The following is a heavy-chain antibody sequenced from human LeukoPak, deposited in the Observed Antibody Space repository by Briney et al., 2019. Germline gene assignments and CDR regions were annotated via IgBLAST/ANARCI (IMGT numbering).Heavy chain of an antibody. CDR3: AKDKGPVYYYYMDV. J-gene: IGHJ6*03. Sequence: GGSLRLSCAASGFTFNSYEMNWVRQAPGKGLEWVSYISSSAGTIYYADSMKGRFTISRDNAKNSLYLQMNSLRAEDTALYYCAKDKGPVYYYYMDVWGKGTTVTISS. CDR1: GFTFNSYE. CDR2: ISSSAGTI. V-gene: IGHV3-48*03.